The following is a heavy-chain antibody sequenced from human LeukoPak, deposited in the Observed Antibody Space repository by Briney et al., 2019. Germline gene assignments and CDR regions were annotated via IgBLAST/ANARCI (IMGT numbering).Heavy chain of an antibody. D-gene: IGHD4-17*01. CDR1: GFTFSSYG. CDR3: ARDGYGDYDY. V-gene: IGHV3-30*03. CDR2: ISYDGSNK. Sequence: GRSLRLSCAASGFTFSSYGMHWVRQAPGKGLEWVAVISYDGSNKYYADSVKGRFTISRDNSKNTLYLQMNSLRAEDTAVYYCARDGYGDYDYWGQGTLVTVSS. J-gene: IGHJ4*02.